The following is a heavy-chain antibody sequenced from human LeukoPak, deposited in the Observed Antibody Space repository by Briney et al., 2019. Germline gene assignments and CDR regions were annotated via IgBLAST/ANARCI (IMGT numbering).Heavy chain of an antibody. J-gene: IGHJ1*01. D-gene: IGHD6-19*01. CDR2: MNPNSGNT. V-gene: IGHV1-8*01. Sequence: ASVKVSCKASGYTFTSYDINWVRQATGQGLEWMGWMNPNSGNTGYAQKFQGRVTMTRNTSISTAYMELNSLRSEDTAVYYCARAGIAVAGQAEYFQHWGQGTLVTVSS. CDR1: GYTFTSYD. CDR3: ARAGIAVAGQAEYFQH.